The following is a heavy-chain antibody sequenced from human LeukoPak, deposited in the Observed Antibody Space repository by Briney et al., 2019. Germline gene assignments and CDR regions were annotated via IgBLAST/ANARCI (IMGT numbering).Heavy chain of an antibody. D-gene: IGHD3-3*01. CDR1: GSTFTSSA. CDR3: AADPPHYDFWSGYYRTYYYGMDV. V-gene: IGHV1-58*01. Sequence: ASVKVSCKASGSTFTSSAVQWVRQARGQRLEWIGWIVVGSGNTNYAQKFQERVTITRDMSTSTAYMELSSLRSEDTAVYYCAADPPHYDFWSGYYRTYYYGMDVWGQGTTVTVSS. CDR2: IVVGSGNT. J-gene: IGHJ6*02.